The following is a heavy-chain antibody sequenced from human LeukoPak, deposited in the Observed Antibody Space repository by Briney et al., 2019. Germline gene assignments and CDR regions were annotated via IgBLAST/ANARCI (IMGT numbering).Heavy chain of an antibody. Sequence: ASVKVSCKASGYTFTGYYMHWVRQAPGQGLEWMGWINPNSGGTNYAQKFQGRVTMTRDTSISTAYMELSRLRADDTAVYYCARDHEPMGAYYYYMDVWGKGTTVTISS. CDR1: GYTFTGYY. V-gene: IGHV1-2*02. CDR2: INPNSGGT. CDR3: ARDHEPMGAYYYYMDV. J-gene: IGHJ6*03. D-gene: IGHD3-10*01.